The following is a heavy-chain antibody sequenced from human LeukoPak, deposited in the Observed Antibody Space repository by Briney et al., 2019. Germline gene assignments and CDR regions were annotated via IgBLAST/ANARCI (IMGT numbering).Heavy chain of an antibody. CDR2: ISAYNGNT. CDR1: GYTFTSYG. Sequence: ASVKVSCKASGYTFTSYGISWVRQAPGQGLEWMGWISAYNGNTKYAQKLQGRVTMTTDTSTSTAYMELRSLRSDDTAVYYCARVGPGDYYDSSGLGRLYYFDYWGQGTLVTVSS. V-gene: IGHV1-18*01. CDR3: ARVGPGDYYDSSGLGRLYYFDY. J-gene: IGHJ4*02. D-gene: IGHD3-22*01.